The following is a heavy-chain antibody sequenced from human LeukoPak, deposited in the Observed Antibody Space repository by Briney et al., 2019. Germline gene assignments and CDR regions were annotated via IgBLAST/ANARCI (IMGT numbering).Heavy chain of an antibody. CDR3: ARPGPLWLGAFDI. J-gene: IGHJ3*02. Sequence: PSETLSLTCAVSGGSISSSSYYWGWIRRPPGKGLEWIGSIYYSGSTYYNPSLKSRVTISVDTSKNQFSLKLSSVTAADTAVYYCARPGPLWLGAFDIWGQGTMVTVSS. CDR1: GGSISSSSYY. D-gene: IGHD3-10*01. V-gene: IGHV4-39*01. CDR2: IYYSGST.